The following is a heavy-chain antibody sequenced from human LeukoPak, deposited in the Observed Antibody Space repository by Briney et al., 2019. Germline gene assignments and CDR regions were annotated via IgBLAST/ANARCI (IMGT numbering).Heavy chain of an antibody. V-gene: IGHV4-39*07. CDR1: GGCISSSSYY. CDR2: IYYSGST. CDR3: ARDVDGYNPNDAFDI. J-gene: IGHJ3*02. D-gene: IGHD5-24*01. Sequence: SETLSLTCTVSGGCISSSSYYWGWIRQPPGKGLEWIGSIYYSGSTYYNPSLKSRVTISVDTSKNQFSLKLSSVTAADTAVYYCARDVDGYNPNDAFDIWGQGTMVTVSS.